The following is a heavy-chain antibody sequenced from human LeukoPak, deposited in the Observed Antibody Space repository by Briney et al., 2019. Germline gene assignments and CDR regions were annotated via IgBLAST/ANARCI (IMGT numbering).Heavy chain of an antibody. CDR3: ARVLRYCSGGNCYSGGLGYMDV. Sequence: GGTLRLSCAASGFTFSSYGMSWVRQAPGKGLEWVSAISGSGGSTYYADSVKGRFTISGDNSKNTLYLQMNSLRAEDTAVYYCARVLRYCSGGNCYSGGLGYMDVWGKGTTVTISS. J-gene: IGHJ6*03. D-gene: IGHD2-15*01. CDR2: ISGSGGST. CDR1: GFTFSSYG. V-gene: IGHV3-23*01.